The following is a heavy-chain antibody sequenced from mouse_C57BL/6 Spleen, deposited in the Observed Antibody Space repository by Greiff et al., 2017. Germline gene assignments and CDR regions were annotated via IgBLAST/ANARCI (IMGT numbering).Heavy chain of an antibody. CDR3: ARRAGNYFDY. Sequence: EVQLQQSGPVLVKPGASVKMSCKASGYTFTDYYMNWVKQSHGKSLEWIGVINPYNGGTSYNQKFKGKATLTVDKSSSTAYMELNSLTSEDSAVYYCARRAGNYFDYWGQCTTLTVSS. J-gene: IGHJ2*01. CDR2: INPYNGGT. CDR1: GYTFTDYY. D-gene: IGHD3-3*01. V-gene: IGHV1-19*01.